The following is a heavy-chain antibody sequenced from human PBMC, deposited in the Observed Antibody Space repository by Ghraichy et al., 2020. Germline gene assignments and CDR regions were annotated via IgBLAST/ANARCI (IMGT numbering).Heavy chain of an antibody. V-gene: IGHV4-39*01. Sequence: SETLSLTCTVSGGSISSSSYYWGWIRQPPGKGLEWIGSIYYSGSTYYNPSLKSRVTISVDTSKNQFSLKLSSVTAADTAVYYCATRGVTNVCYYYYYMDVWGKGTTVTVSS. J-gene: IGHJ6*03. CDR3: ATRGVTNVCYYYYYMDV. D-gene: IGHD2-8*01. CDR1: GGSISSSSYY. CDR2: IYYSGST.